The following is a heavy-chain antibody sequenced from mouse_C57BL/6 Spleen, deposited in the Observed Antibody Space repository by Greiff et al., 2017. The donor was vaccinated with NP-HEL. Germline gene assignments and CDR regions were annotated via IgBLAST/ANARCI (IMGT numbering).Heavy chain of an antibody. Sequence: QVQLQQSGAELVRPGASVKLSCKASGYTFTDYYINWVKQRPGQGLEWIARIYPGSGNTYYNEKFKGKATLTAEKSSSTAYMQLSSLTSEDSAVYFCARGDYGTPWFAYWGQGTLVTVSA. D-gene: IGHD1-1*01. V-gene: IGHV1-76*01. CDR2: IYPGSGNT. CDR1: GYTFTDYY. J-gene: IGHJ3*01. CDR3: ARGDYGTPWFAY.